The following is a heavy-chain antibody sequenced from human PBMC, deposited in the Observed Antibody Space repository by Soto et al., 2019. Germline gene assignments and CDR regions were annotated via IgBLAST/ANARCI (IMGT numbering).Heavy chain of an antibody. CDR2: IFSDDRT. V-gene: IGHV3-66*01. CDR3: ARRSGNYYAY. CDR1: GFSVSNNY. Sequence: PGVSLRLSCAASGFSVSNNYMSWVRQAPVKGLEWVSVIFSDDRTYYADSVKGRFTISRDNSKNILYLQMNSLRADDTAVYYCARRSGNYYAYWGQGALVTVSS. J-gene: IGHJ4*02. D-gene: IGHD1-26*01.